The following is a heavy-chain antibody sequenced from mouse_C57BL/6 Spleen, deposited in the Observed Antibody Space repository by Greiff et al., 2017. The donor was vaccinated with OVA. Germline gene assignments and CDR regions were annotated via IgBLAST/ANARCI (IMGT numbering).Heavy chain of an antibody. D-gene: IGHD3-2*02. J-gene: IGHJ4*01. CDR1: GFNIKDYY. Sequence: VQLQQSGAELVRPGASVKLSCTASGFNIKDYYMHWVKQRPEQGLEWIGRIDPEDGDTEYAPKFQGKATMTADTSSNPAYLPLSSLTSEDTAVYYCTGQLRLRNAMDYWGQGTSVTVSS. CDR2: IDPEDGDT. V-gene: IGHV14-1*01. CDR3: TGQLRLRNAMDY.